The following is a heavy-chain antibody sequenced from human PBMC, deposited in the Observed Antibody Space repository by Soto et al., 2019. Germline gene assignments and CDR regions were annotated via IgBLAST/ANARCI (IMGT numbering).Heavy chain of an antibody. Sequence: SETLSLTCAVYGVSFSGYDWSWIRQPPGKGLEWIGEINHSGSTNYNPSLKSRVTISVDTSKNQFSLKLSSVTAADTAVYYCARVSGIYYYGMDVWGQGTTVT. J-gene: IGHJ6*02. V-gene: IGHV4-34*01. CDR3: ARVSGIYYYGMDV. D-gene: IGHD3-10*01. CDR2: INHSGST. CDR1: GVSFSGYD.